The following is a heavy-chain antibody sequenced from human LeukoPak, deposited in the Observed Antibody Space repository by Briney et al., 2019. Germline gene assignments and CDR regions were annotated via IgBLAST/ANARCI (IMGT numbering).Heavy chain of an antibody. D-gene: IGHD3-22*01. J-gene: IGHJ4*02. CDR3: AKDPQPYYYDRY. V-gene: IGHV3-23*01. CDR2: ISGSGGST. CDR1: GFTFSSYA. Sequence: PAGGSLRLSCAASGFTFSSYAMSWVRQAPGKGLEWVSAISGSGGSTYYADSVKGRFTISRDNSKNTLYLQMNSLRAEDTAVYYCAKDPQPYYYDRYWGQGTLVTVSS.